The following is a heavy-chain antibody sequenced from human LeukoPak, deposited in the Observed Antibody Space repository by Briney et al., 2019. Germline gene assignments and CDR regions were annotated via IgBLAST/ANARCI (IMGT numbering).Heavy chain of an antibody. V-gene: IGHV1-2*06. CDR2: INPNSGGT. Sequence: ASVKVSCKASGYTFTDYYMHWVRQAPGQGLEWTGRINPNSGGTNYAQKFQDRVIMTRDTSISTAYMELSRLRSDDTAVYYCARGGSYDFWSGYSSVDDAFDIWGQGTLVTVSS. CDR3: ARGGSYDFWSGYSSVDDAFDI. J-gene: IGHJ3*02. CDR1: GYTFTDYY. D-gene: IGHD3-3*01.